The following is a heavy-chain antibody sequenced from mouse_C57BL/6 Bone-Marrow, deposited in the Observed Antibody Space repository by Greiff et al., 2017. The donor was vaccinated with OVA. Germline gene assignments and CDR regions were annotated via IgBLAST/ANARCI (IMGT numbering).Heavy chain of an antibody. J-gene: IGHJ2*01. V-gene: IGHV1-85*01. Sequence: VQLVESGPELVKPGASVKLSCKASGYTFTSYDINWVKQRPGQGLEWIGWIYPRDGSTKYNEKFKGKATLTVDTSSSTAYMELHSLTSEDSAVYFCAYDGYSFHFDYWGQGTTLTVSS. CDR1: GYTFTSYD. CDR2: IYPRDGST. D-gene: IGHD2-3*01. CDR3: AYDGYSFHFDY.